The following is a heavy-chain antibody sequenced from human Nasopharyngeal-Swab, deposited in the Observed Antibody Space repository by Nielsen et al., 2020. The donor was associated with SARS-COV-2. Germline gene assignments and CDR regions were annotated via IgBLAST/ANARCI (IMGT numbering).Heavy chain of an antibody. CDR2: ISGSGGST. D-gene: IGHD6-13*01. CDR1: GLSFSSYA. J-gene: IGHJ4*02. Sequence: GSLRLSCAASGLSFSSYAMSWVRQAPGKGLGWGSAISGSGGSTYYADSVKGRFTIPRDKSKNTLYLQMNSLRAEDTAVYYCAKDGGGGVQSIAAAGTHFDYWGQGTLVTVSS. CDR3: AKDGGGGVQSIAAAGTHFDY. V-gene: IGHV3-23*01.